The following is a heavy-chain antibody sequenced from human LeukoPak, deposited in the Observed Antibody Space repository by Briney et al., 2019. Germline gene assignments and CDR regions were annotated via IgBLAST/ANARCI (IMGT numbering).Heavy chain of an antibody. V-gene: IGHV3-7*03. D-gene: IGHD3-22*01. CDR2: INQGGSQK. CDR1: GFTFSNHW. J-gene: IGHJ4*02. CDR3: ARVAGTYYYDSSGYYPDY. Sequence: GGSLTLSCAASGFTFSNHWMSWVRQAPGKGLEWVANINQGGSQKYYVDSVKGRFTISRDNPKNSLYLQMNSLRAEDTAVYYCARVAGTYYYDSSGYYPDYWGQGTLVTVSP.